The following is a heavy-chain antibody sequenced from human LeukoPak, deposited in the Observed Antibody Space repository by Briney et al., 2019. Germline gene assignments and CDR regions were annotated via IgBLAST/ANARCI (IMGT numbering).Heavy chain of an antibody. D-gene: IGHD3-3*01. J-gene: IGHJ3*02. V-gene: IGHV1-8*01. CDR1: GYTFTSYD. CDR3: ARGDKNYYDFWSGLFHGGGLEAFDI. Sequence: GASVKVSCKASGYTFTSYDINWVRQATGQGLEWMGWMNPNSGNTGYAQKFQGRVTMTRNTSISTAYMELSSLRSEDTAVYYCARGDKNYYDFWSGLFHGGGLEAFDIWGQGTMVTVSS. CDR2: MNPNSGNT.